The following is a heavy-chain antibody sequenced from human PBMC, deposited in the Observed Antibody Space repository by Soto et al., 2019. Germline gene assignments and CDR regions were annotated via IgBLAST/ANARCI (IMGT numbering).Heavy chain of an antibody. CDR3: AKVGGSYSRYFDY. Sequence: EVQLLESGGGLVQPGGSLRLSCAASGFTFSSYAMSWVRQAPGKGLEWVSAISGSGGSTYYADSVKGRFTISRDNSKNTLHLQMNSLRAEDTAVYYCAKVGGSYSRYFDYWGQGTLVTVSS. J-gene: IGHJ4*02. CDR2: ISGSGGST. V-gene: IGHV3-23*01. CDR1: GFTFSSYA. D-gene: IGHD1-26*01.